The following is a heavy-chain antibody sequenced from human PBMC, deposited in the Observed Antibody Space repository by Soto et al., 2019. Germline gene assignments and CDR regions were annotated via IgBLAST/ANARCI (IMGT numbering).Heavy chain of an antibody. Sequence: SETLSLTCTVSGGSISSYYWSWIRQPPGKGLEWIGYIYYSGSTNYNPSLTSRVTISVDTSKNQFSLKLSSVTAADTAVYYCAKVNDFWTGYYSPNWFAPWGQGTLVTVSS. D-gene: IGHD3-3*01. CDR1: GGSISSYY. V-gene: IGHV4-59*01. J-gene: IGHJ5*02. CDR2: IYYSGST. CDR3: AKVNDFWTGYYSPNWFAP.